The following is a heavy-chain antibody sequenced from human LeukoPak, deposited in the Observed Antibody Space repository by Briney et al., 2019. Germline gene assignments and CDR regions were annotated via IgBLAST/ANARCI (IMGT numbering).Heavy chain of an antibody. Sequence: GASVKVSCKASGGTFSSYAISRVRQAPGQGLEWMGGIIPIFGTANYAQKFQGRVTITADESTSTAYMELSSLRSEDTAVYYCARGHDSSGYLYYYYYMDVWGKGTTVTVSS. J-gene: IGHJ6*03. CDR1: GGTFSSYA. CDR3: ARGHDSSGYLYYYYYMDV. V-gene: IGHV1-69*13. D-gene: IGHD3-22*01. CDR2: IIPIFGTA.